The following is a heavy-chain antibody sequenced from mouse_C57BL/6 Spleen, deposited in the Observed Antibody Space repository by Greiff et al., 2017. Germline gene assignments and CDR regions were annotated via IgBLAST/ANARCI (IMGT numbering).Heavy chain of an antibody. CDR3: ARETVARDYFDY. D-gene: IGHD1-1*01. CDR2: INPNNGGT. J-gene: IGHJ2*01. V-gene: IGHV1-26*01. CDR1: GYTFTDYY. Sequence: EVQLQQSGPELVKPGASVKISCKASGYTFTDYYMNWVKQSHGKSLEWIGDINPNNGGTSYNQKFKGKATLTVDKSSSTAYMELRSLTSEDSAVYYCARETVARDYFDYWGQGTTLTVSS.